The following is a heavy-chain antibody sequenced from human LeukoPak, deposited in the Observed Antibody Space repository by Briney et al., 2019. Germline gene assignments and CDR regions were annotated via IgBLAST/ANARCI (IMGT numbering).Heavy chain of an antibody. CDR1: GFTFSSYS. V-gene: IGHV3-21*01. Sequence: PGGSLRLPCAASGFTFSSYSMNWVRQAPGKGLEWVSSISSSSSYIYYADSVKGRFTISRDNAKNSLYLQMNSLRAEDTAVYYCARDRSEDSGYRSYFDYWGQGTLVTVSS. D-gene: IGHD5-12*01. CDR3: ARDRSEDSGYRSYFDY. J-gene: IGHJ4*02. CDR2: ISSSSSYI.